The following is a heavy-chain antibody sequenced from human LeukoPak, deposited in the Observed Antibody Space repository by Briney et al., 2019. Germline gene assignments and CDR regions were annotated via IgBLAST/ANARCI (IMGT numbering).Heavy chain of an antibody. CDR2: ISAYNGNT. J-gene: IGHJ4*02. V-gene: IGHV1-18*01. CDR1: GYTFTSYG. Sequence: GASVKVSCKASGYTFTSYGISWVRQAPGQGLEWMGCISAYNGNTNYAQKLQGRVTMTTDTSTSTAYMELRSLRSDDTAVYYCARDLPADYDSSGYYFDYWGQGTLVTVSS. D-gene: IGHD3-22*01. CDR3: ARDLPADYDSSGYYFDY.